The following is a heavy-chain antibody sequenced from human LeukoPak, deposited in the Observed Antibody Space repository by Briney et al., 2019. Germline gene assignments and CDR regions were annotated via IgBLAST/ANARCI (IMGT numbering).Heavy chain of an antibody. Sequence: GGSLRLSCAASGFTVSSNDMSWVRQAPGKGLECISVIYSGGSTDYADSVKGRLTISRDNSKNTLYLQMNSLRAEDTAVYYCARAEGYGAFDIWGQGTMVTVSS. D-gene: IGHD6-13*01. V-gene: IGHV3-53*01. CDR2: IYSGGST. CDR1: GFTVSSND. J-gene: IGHJ3*02. CDR3: ARAEGYGAFDI.